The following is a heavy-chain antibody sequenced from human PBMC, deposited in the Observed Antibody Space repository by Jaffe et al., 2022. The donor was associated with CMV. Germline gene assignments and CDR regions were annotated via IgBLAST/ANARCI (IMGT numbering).Heavy chain of an antibody. V-gene: IGHV4-59*08. Sequence: QVQLQESGPGLVKPSETLSLTCTVSGGSISSYYWSWIRQPPGKGLEWIGYIYYSGSTNYNPSLKSRVTISVDTSKNQFSLKLSSVTAADTAVYYCARGRSSPGLNWFDPWGQGTLVTVSS. J-gene: IGHJ5*02. CDR1: GGSISSYY. CDR3: ARGRSSPGLNWFDP. D-gene: IGHD6-6*01. CDR2: IYYSGST.